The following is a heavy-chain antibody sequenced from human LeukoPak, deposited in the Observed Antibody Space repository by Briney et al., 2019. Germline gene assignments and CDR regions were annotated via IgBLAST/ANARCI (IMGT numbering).Heavy chain of an antibody. D-gene: IGHD6-19*01. CDR1: GLTVSSNN. CDR2: IYSGGNT. Sequence: GGSLRLSCEASGLTVSSNNMNWVRQAPGKGLEWVSLIYSGGNTYYADSAKGRFTTSRDNSKITVYVQMNSLRAEDTAVYYCTRDEAVAGFVYDYWGQGTLVTVST. J-gene: IGHJ4*02. V-gene: IGHV3-66*01. CDR3: TRDEAVAGFVYDY.